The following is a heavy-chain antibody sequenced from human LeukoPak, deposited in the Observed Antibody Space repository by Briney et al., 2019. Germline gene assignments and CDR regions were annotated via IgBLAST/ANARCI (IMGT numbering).Heavy chain of an antibody. J-gene: IGHJ4*02. D-gene: IGHD6-6*01. V-gene: IGHV3-9*01. CDR1: GFIFVVYA. CDR2: ICWNSGII. Sequence: GGSLRLFCAASGFIFVVYAMRWVRQAPGKGLEWVSGICWNSGIIGSADSVKGRFTISRDNAKNSLYLHMNSLGAEDTALYYCAKDRDYSSSGASVDYWGQGTLVTVSS. CDR3: AKDRDYSSSGASVDY.